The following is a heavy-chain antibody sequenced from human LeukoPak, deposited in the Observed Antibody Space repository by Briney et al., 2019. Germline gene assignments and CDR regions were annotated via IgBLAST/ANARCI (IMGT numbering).Heavy chain of an antibody. D-gene: IGHD3-22*01. CDR2: ISYDGSNK. CDR3: APEPAYCYDSNRFDY. J-gene: IGHJ4*02. CDR1: GFTFSSYG. Sequence: PGRSLRLSCAASGFTFSSYGMHWVRQAPGKGLEWVAVISYDGSNKYYADSVKGRFTISRDSSKNTLYLQMNSLRAEDTAVYYCAPEPAYCYDSNRFDYWGQGTLVTVSS. V-gene: IGHV3-30*03.